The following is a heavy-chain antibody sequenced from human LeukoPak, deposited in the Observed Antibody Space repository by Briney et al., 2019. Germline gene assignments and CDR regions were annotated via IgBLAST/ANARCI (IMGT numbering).Heavy chain of an antibody. CDR2: IIPIFGTA. J-gene: IGHJ4*02. V-gene: IGHV1-69*13. Sequence: GASVKVSCKASGGTFSSYAISWVRQAPGQGLEWMGGIIPIFGTANYAQKFQGRVTITADESTSTAYMELSSLRSEDTAVYHCQTISGYSSSWYSYYFDYWGQGTLVTVSS. D-gene: IGHD6-13*01. CDR3: QTISGYSSSWYSYYFDY. CDR1: GGTFSSYA.